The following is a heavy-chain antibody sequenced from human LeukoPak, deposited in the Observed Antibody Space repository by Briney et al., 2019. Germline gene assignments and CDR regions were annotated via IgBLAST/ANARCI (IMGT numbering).Heavy chain of an antibody. CDR1: GFTFSSYA. V-gene: IGHV3-23*01. D-gene: IGHD4-23*01. CDR3: AKYAPPTTVVTRFFDY. CDR2: ISGSGGST. Sequence: GGSLRLSCAASGFTFSSYAMSWVRQAPGKGLEWVSAISGSGGSTYYADSVKGRFTISRDNSKNTLYLQMNSLRVEDTAVYYCAKYAPPTTVVTRFFDYWGQGTLVTVSS. J-gene: IGHJ4*02.